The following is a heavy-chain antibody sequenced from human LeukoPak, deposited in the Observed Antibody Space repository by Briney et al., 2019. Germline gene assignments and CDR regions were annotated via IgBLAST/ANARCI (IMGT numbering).Heavy chain of an antibody. D-gene: IGHD3-22*01. CDR3: AREENYYDSSGYYSN. CDR1: GGTFSNYA. J-gene: IGHJ4*02. Sequence: GASVKVSCKASGGTFSNYAISWVRQAPGQGLEWMGGIIPIFGTANYAQKFQGRVTITTDESTSTAYMELSSLRSEDTAVYYCAREENYYDSSGYYSNWGQGTLVTVSS. CDR2: IIPIFGTA. V-gene: IGHV1-69*05.